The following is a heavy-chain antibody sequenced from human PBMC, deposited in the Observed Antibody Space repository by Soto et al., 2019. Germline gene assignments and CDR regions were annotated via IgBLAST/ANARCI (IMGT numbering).Heavy chain of an antibody. CDR2: MYNTGST. CDR1: GGSISGYY. J-gene: IGHJ4*02. V-gene: IGHV4-59*08. Sequence: SETLSLTCTVSGGSISGYYWSWIRQPPGKGLEWIGYMYNTGSTVYNPSFKSRVTISVDTSKNQFSLKLSSVTAADTAVYYCARRYGYYLDYWGQGTLVTVSS. D-gene: IGHD4-17*01. CDR3: ARRYGYYLDY.